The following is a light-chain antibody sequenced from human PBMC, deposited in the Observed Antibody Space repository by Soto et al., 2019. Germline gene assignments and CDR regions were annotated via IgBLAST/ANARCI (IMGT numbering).Light chain of an antibody. Sequence: DIQMTQSPSSLSASVGDRVTITCRASQSIRRYLNWYQQKPGRAPKLLIYATSSLQSGVPSRFSGSGSVTDFTLTITRLQPEDFATYYCQQSYSTPSTFGQGTKVEV. CDR1: QSIRRY. V-gene: IGKV1-39*01. J-gene: IGKJ1*01. CDR3: QQSYSTPST. CDR2: ATS.